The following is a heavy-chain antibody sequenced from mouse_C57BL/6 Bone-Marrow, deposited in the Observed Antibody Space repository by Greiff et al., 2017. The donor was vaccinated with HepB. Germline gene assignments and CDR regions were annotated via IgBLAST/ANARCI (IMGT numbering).Heavy chain of an antibody. CDR2: IYPGSGST. V-gene: IGHV1-55*01. CDR1: GYTFTSYW. D-gene: IGHD2-5*01. Sequence: QVQLQQPGAELVKPGASVKMSCKASGYTFTSYWITWVKQRPGQGLEWIGDIYPGSGSTNYNEKFKSKATLTVDTSYSTAYMQLCSLTSEDSAVYDCARHYSNLDYGGQGTTLTVSS. CDR3: ARHYSNLDY. J-gene: IGHJ2*01.